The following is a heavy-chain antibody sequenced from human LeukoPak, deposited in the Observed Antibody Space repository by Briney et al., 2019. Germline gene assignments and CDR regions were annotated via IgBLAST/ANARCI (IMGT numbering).Heavy chain of an antibody. V-gene: IGHV3-23*01. CDR3: AKDRYGADY. J-gene: IGHJ4*02. Sequence: GGSLRLSCAVSGITLSNYGMSWVRQAPGKGLEWVSGISGSGGSTYYADSVKGRFTISRDNSKNTLYLQMNSLRAEDTAVYYCAKDRYGADYWGQGTLVTVSS. CDR2: ISGSGGST. D-gene: IGHD4/OR15-4a*01. CDR1: GITLSNYG.